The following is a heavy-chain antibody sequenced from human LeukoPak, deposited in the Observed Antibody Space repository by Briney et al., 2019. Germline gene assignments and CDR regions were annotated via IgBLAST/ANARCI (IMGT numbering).Heavy chain of an antibody. D-gene: IGHD2-2*01. Sequence: GGSLRLSCAASGFAFSIYSMDWVRQAPGKGLEWVAYIKSNSDTIYYADSVKGRFTISRDNAKNSLYLQMNSLRAEDTAVYYCARERGYCSGTTCYGFDYWGQGTLVTVPS. CDR1: GFAFSIYS. CDR3: ARERGYCSGTTCYGFDY. V-gene: IGHV3-48*01. J-gene: IGHJ4*02. CDR2: IKSNSDTI.